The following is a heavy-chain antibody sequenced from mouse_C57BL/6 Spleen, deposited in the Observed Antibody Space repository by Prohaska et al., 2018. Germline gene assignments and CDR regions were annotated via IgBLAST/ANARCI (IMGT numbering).Heavy chain of an antibody. Sequence: DVKLVESGEGVVKPGGSLKLSWAASGFTFSSYAMSWVRQTPEKRLEWVAYIRCGGDYIYYADTVKGRFTISRDNARNTLYLQISSLKSEDTAMYYCTRDRVYDGSSFAYWGQGTLVTV. CDR1: GFTFSSYA. D-gene: IGHD2-3*01. CDR3: TRDRVYDGSSFAY. V-gene: IGHV5-9-1*02. CDR2: IRCGGDYI. J-gene: IGHJ3*01.